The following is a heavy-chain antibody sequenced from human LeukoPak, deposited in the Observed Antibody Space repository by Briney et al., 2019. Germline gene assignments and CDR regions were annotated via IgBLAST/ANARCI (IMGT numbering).Heavy chain of an antibody. J-gene: IGHJ3*02. CDR3: GRDTKGLPGMGRAFDI. CDR1: GYSISSGYY. CDR2: IYHSGST. D-gene: IGHD5-18*01. V-gene: IGHV4-38-2*02. Sequence: SETLSLTCTVSGYSISSGYYWGWIRQPPGKGLEWIGSIYHSGSTYYNPSLKSRVTISVDTSKNQFSLKLSSVTAADTAVYYWGRDTKGLPGMGRAFDIWGKGTRVTV.